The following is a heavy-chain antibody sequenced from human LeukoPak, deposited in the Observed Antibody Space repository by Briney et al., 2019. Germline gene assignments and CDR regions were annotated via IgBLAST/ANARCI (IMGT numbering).Heavy chain of an antibody. Sequence: SQTLSLTCAISGDSVSSNSAAWNWIRQSPSRGLEWLGRTYYRSKWYNDYAVSVKSRITINPDTSKNQFSLQLSSVTPEDTAVYYCARDMVVVVPASVLNYYYYGMDVWGQGTTVTVSS. CDR1: GDSVSSNSAA. CDR2: TYYRSKWYN. V-gene: IGHV6-1*01. CDR3: ARDMVVVVPASVLNYYYYGMDV. D-gene: IGHD2-2*01. J-gene: IGHJ6*02.